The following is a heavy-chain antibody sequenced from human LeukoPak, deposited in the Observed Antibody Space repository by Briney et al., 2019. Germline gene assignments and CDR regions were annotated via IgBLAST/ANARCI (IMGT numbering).Heavy chain of an antibody. CDR2: ISYDGHNK. J-gene: IGHJ4*02. V-gene: IGHV3-30-3*01. CDR1: GFTFSSYA. D-gene: IGHD3-16*01. CDR3: ASGGRDEKGLIDY. Sequence: GESLRLSCAASGFTFSSYAMHWVRQAPGKGLEWVAVISYDGHNKYHADSVKGRFTISRDNSKNTLYLQMHSLRAEDTADYYCASGGRDEKGLIDYWGQGTLVTDSS.